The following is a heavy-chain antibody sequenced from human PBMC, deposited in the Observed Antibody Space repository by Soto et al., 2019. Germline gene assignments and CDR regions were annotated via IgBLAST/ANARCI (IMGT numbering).Heavy chain of an antibody. CDR1: GFTFSSYS. CDR2: ISRSSIYT. Sequence: EVQLVESGGGLVKPGGSLRLSCVVSGFTFSSYSMNWVRQAPGKGLEWVSSISRSSIYTYYADSVKGRFTISRDNAKNSVYLQMNSLRAEDTAVYYCARDFKESQYYYYCMEVWGKGTTVTVSS. CDR3: ARDFKESQYYYYCMEV. J-gene: IGHJ6*03. D-gene: IGHD3-10*01. V-gene: IGHV3-21*06.